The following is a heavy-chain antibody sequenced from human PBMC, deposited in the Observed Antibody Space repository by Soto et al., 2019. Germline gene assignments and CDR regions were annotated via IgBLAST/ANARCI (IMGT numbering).Heavy chain of an antibody. J-gene: IGHJ5*02. V-gene: IGHV1-18*01. D-gene: IGHD3-3*01. CDR2: ITPNNGYT. CDR3: ATSYDSGFDP. Sequence: QHQLMQSGGEAKNPGASVKVSCEASGYRFSTYAISWLRQAPGQGLEWMGLITPNNGYTNYAQKFQGRLILSTDIISSTAYMELTSLSYDDTAIYYCATSYDSGFDPWGQGTLVSVS. CDR1: GYRFSTYA.